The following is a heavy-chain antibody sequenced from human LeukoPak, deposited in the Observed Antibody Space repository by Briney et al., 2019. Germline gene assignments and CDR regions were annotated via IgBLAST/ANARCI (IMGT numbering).Heavy chain of an antibody. CDR1: GFTYSNYD. J-gene: IGHJ3*02. CDR2: IGIADDT. CDR3: VRGGIRVSGIDAFDI. D-gene: IGHD5/OR15-5a*01. V-gene: IGHV3-13*01. Sequence: GGSLRLSCAASGFTYSNYDMHWVRQGPGGLEWVSAIGIADDTHYADSVKGRFTISRENARNSLYLQINSLRDGDTAVYYCVRGGIRVSGIDAFDIWGQGTVVTVSS.